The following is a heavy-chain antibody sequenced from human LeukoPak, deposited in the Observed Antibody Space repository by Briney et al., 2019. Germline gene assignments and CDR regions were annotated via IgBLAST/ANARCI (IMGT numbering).Heavy chain of an antibody. V-gene: IGHV4-59*08. J-gene: IGHJ4*02. CDR2: IYYSGST. CDR3: ARHRYILTGYSYYFDY. Sequence: SETLSLTCTVSGGSTSSYYWSWIRQPPGKGLEWIGYIYYSGSTDYNPSLKSRVTISVDTSKNQFSLKLSSVTAADTAVYYCARHRYILTGYSYYFDYWGLGTLVAVSS. CDR1: GGSTSSYY. D-gene: IGHD3-9*01.